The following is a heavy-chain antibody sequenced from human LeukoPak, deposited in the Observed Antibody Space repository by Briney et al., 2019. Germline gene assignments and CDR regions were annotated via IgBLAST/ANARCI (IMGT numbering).Heavy chain of an antibody. J-gene: IGHJ6*03. D-gene: IGHD2-2*01. CDR3: ARLVVPADLKYYYYYMDV. V-gene: IGHV1-2*02. CDR1: GYTFTGYY. CDR2: INPNSGGT. Sequence: ASVKVSCKASGYTFTGYYMYWVRQAPGQGLEWMGWINPNSGGTNYAQKFQGRVTMTRDTSISTAYMELSRLRSDDTAVYYCARLVVPADLKYYYYYMDVWGKGTTVTVSS.